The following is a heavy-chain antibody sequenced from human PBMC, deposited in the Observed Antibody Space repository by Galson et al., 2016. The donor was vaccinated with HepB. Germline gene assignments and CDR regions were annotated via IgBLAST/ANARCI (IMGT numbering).Heavy chain of an antibody. V-gene: IGHV2-70*12. J-gene: IGHJ4*02. CDR2: IDWDDDK. CDR1: GFSLSTRPMC. CDR3: AHRPEDRGGSPFDY. D-gene: IGHD2-15*01. Sequence: VKPTQTLTLTCTFSGFSLSTRPMCVSWVRQPPGKALEWLALIDWDDDKYYRTSLKTRLTISRDTSKNQVVLTMTNMDPVDTGTYYCAHRPEDRGGSPFDYWGQGTLVTVSS.